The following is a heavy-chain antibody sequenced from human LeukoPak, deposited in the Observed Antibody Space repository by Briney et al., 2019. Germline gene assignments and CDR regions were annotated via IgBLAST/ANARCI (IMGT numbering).Heavy chain of an antibody. CDR3: ARGGSSSWPKFQH. CDR2: INPNSGGT. J-gene: IGHJ1*01. Sequence: ASVKVSCKASGYTFTGYYMHWVRQAPGQGLEWMGWINPNSGGTNYAQKFQGRVTITADKSTSTAYMELSSLRSEDTAVYYCARGGSSSWPKFQHWGQGTLVTVSS. D-gene: IGHD6-13*01. V-gene: IGHV1-2*02. CDR1: GYTFTGYY.